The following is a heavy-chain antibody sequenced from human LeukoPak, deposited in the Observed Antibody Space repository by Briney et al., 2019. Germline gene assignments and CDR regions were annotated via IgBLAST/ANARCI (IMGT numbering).Heavy chain of an antibody. CDR3: ARDFLTYYDSSGYYFGY. CDR1: GFTFSSYW. Sequence: PGGSLRLSCAASGFTFSSYWMSWVRQAPGKGLEWVANIKQDGSEKYYVDSVKGRSTISRDNAKNSLYLQMNSLRAEDTAVYYCARDFLTYYDSSGYYFGYWGQGTLVTVSS. J-gene: IGHJ4*02. D-gene: IGHD3-22*01. CDR2: IKQDGSEK. V-gene: IGHV3-7*01.